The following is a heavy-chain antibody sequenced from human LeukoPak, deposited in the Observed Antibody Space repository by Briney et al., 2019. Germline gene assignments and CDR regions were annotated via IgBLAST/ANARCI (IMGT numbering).Heavy chain of an antibody. CDR3: TTGWNGIVGAPRPDFDY. Sequence: SGGSLRLSCTASGFTFSDFALNWVRQAPGKGLEWVGFIRSKAYGGTTEYAASVKGRFVISRDDSKSIAYLQLNSLKTEDTAVYYCTTGWNGIVGAPRPDFDYWGQGTLVTVSS. V-gene: IGHV3-49*04. D-gene: IGHD1-26*01. CDR1: GFTFSDFA. J-gene: IGHJ4*02. CDR2: IRSKAYGGTT.